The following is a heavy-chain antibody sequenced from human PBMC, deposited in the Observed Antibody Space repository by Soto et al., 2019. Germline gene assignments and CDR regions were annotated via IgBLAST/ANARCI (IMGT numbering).Heavy chain of an antibody. J-gene: IGHJ5*02. CDR3: AHHTITPATNWFAP. Sequence: SGPTLVNPTQTLTLTCTFSGFSLTTSGVGVGWIRQPPGKALEWLALIYWNDDKRYSPSLRGRLTITKDTSKNQVVLAMTNMDPVDTATYYCAHHTITPATNWFAPWGLGTLVTVSS. CDR1: GFSLTTSGVG. CDR2: IYWNDDK. V-gene: IGHV2-5*01. D-gene: IGHD2-2*01.